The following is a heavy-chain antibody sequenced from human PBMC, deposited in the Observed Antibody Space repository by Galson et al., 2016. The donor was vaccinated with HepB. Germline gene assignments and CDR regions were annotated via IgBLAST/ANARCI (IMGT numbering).Heavy chain of an antibody. CDR2: INSDGSDT. CDR3: VRDNYHSSGQHFDC. Sequence: SLRLSCAASGFTFNYYWMHWVRQAPGKGLVWVARINSDGSDTNYADSVKSQFTISRDNAKNRLYLQMNSLRDEDTAVYYCVRDNYHSSGQHFDCWGQGTLVTVSS. CDR1: GFTFNYYW. J-gene: IGHJ4*02. D-gene: IGHD6-25*01. V-gene: IGHV3-74*01.